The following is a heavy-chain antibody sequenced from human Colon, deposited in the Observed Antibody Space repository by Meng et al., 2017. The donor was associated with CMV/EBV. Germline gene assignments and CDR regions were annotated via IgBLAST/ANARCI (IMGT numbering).Heavy chain of an antibody. CDR2: IYYSGST. Sequence: GSFSSGGYSWSWIRQPPGKGLEWIGYIYYSGSTYYNPSLESRVTMSVDTSKNRFSLELTSVTAADAAVYYCAGLNYDTSGYSVHFDYWGQGSLVTVSS. CDR3: AGLNYDTSGYSVHFDY. V-gene: IGHV4-30-2*04. CDR1: GSFSSGGYS. J-gene: IGHJ4*02. D-gene: IGHD3-22*01.